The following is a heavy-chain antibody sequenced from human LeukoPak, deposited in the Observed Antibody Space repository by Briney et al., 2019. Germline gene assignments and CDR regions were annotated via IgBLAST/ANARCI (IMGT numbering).Heavy chain of an antibody. CDR3: ARDGYDSSGSY. CDR2: ISGSGGST. Sequence: GGSLRLSCAASGFTFSSYAMSWVRQAPGKGLEWVSAISGSGGSTYYADSVKGRFTISRDNSKNTLYLQMNSLRAEDTAVYYCARDGYDSSGSYWGQGTLVTVSS. D-gene: IGHD3-22*01. J-gene: IGHJ4*02. V-gene: IGHV3-23*01. CDR1: GFTFSSYA.